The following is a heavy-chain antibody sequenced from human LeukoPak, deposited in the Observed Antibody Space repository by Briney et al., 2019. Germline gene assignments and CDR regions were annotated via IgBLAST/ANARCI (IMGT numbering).Heavy chain of an antibody. CDR1: GFTFSTFG. V-gene: IGHV3-33*01. CDR3: ARDRGGIHYFDL. Sequence: GGSLRLSCAASGFTFSTFGVHWVRQAPGKGLEWVAIIWYDESNQFYADAVKGRFTISRGNSKNTLYLQMNSLRVEDTAVYYCARDRGGIHYFDLWGQGTLLTVSS. D-gene: IGHD3-10*01. CDR2: IWYDESNQ. J-gene: IGHJ4*02.